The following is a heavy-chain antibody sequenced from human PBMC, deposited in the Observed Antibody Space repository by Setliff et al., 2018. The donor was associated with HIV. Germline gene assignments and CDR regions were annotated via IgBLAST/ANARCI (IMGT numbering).Heavy chain of an antibody. CDR1: GGSLSSGTYY. D-gene: IGHD3-3*01. J-gene: IGHJ6*02. CDR3: ARAEGATYYNFSYYYGMDV. CDR2: IYYSGST. Sequence: LSLTCTVSGGSLSSGTYYWSWIRQPPGKGLEWIGYIYYSGSTNYNPSLKSRVTISVDTSKNQFSLKLSSVTAADTAVYYCARAEGATYYNFSYYYGMDVWGQGTTVTVSS. V-gene: IGHV4-61*01.